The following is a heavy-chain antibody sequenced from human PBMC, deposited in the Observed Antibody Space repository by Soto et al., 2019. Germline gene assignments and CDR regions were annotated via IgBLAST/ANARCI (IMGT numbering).Heavy chain of an antibody. D-gene: IGHD2-21*01. J-gene: IGHJ6*02. Sequence: QVQLVESGGGVVQPGRSLRLSCAASGFTFSSYGMHWVRQAPGKGLEWVAVISYDGSNKYYADSVKGRFTISRDNSKNTRYLQMNSLRAEDTAVYYCAKVSFLFAVYGMDVWGQGTTVTVSS. CDR1: GFTFSSYG. CDR3: AKVSFLFAVYGMDV. CDR2: ISYDGSNK. V-gene: IGHV3-30*18.